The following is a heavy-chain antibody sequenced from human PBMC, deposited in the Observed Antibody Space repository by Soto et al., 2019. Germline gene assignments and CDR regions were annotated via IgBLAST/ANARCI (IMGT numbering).Heavy chain of an antibody. D-gene: IGHD6-13*01. CDR1: GDSVSSNSAA. J-gene: IGHJ6*02. Sequence: SQTLSLTCAISGDSVSSNSAAWNWIRQSPSRGLEWLGRTYYRSKWYNDYAVSVKSRITINPDTSKNQFSLQLNSVTPEDTAVYYCARDLAAAAHPYYYQHYVIDVWGQGTTVTVS. V-gene: IGHV6-1*01. CDR3: ARDLAAAAHPYYYQHYVIDV. CDR2: TYYRSKWYN.